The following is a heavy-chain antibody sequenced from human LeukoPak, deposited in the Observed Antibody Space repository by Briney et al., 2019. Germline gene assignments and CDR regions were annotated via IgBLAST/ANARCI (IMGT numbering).Heavy chain of an antibody. D-gene: IGHD3-10*01. CDR2: IKQDGSEK. CDR3: ARDGYGSGSYYNEIFDY. Sequence: GGSLRLSCAASGFTFSSYWMSWVRQAPGKGLEWVANIKQDGSEKYYVDSVKGRFTISRDNAKNSLYLQMNSLRAEDTAVYYCARDGYGSGSYYNEIFDYWGQGTLVTVSS. V-gene: IGHV3-7*01. J-gene: IGHJ4*02. CDR1: GFTFSSYW.